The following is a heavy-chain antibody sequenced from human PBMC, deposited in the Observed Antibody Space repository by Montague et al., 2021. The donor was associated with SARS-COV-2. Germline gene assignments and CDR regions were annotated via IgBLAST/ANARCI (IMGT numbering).Heavy chain of an antibody. CDR3: ARDLGDY. V-gene: IGHV4-59*13. CDR1: GGSISSYY. CDR2: IYYSGST. Sequence: SETLSLTCTVSGGSISSYYWSWIRQPPGKGLEWIGYIYYSGSTNYNPSLKSRVTISVDTSKNQFSLKLSSVTAADTAVYYCARDLGDYWGQGTLATVSS. J-gene: IGHJ4*02.